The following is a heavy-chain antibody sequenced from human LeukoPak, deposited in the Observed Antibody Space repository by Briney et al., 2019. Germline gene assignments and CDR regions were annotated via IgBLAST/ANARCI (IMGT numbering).Heavy chain of an antibody. CDR3: AKVGTWELQRVFEN. CDR1: GFTFSDYW. CDR2: VGRDGSEK. J-gene: IGHJ4*02. Sequence: GGSLRPSCAASGFTFSDYWMTWVRQVPGKGLEWVANVGRDGSEKNYVDSVEGRFTISRDNAKKSLDLEMNSLRVEDTALYYCAKVGTWELQRVFENWGQGTLVTVSS. D-gene: IGHD1-26*01. V-gene: IGHV3-7*01.